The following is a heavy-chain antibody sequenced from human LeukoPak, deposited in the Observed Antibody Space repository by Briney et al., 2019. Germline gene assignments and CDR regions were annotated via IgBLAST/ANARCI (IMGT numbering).Heavy chain of an antibody. D-gene: IGHD1-14*01. V-gene: IGHV1-18*01. Sequence: ASVKVSCKASGYTFTSYGISWVRQATGQGLEWMGWISAYNGNTNYAQKLQGRGTMTIDTSTSTANMELRSQRSDDSAVYYCTRGGEWNHGLSWGQGTLVTVSS. J-gene: IGHJ4*02. CDR3: TRGGEWNHGLS. CDR1: GYTFTSYG. CDR2: ISAYNGNT.